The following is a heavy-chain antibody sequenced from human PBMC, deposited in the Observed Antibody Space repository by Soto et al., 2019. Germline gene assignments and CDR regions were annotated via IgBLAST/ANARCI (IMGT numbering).Heavy chain of an antibody. J-gene: IGHJ3*02. CDR1: GYTFTSYG. CDR3: ARSEGSYFAFDI. V-gene: IGHV1-2*04. D-gene: IGHD1-26*01. CDR2: INPNSGGT. Sequence: GASVKVSWKAAGYTFTSYGISWVRQAPGQGLEWMGWINPNSGGTNYAQKFQGWVTMTRDTSISTAYMELSRLRSDDTAVYYCARSEGSYFAFDIWGQGTMVTVSS.